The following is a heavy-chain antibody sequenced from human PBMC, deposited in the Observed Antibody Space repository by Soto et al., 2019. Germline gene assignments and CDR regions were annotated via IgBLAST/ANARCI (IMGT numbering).Heavy chain of an antibody. Sequence: ASVKTSCKASGYTFTSYGISWVRQAPEQGLEWMGWISAYNGNTNYAQKLQGRVTMTTDTSTSTAYMELRSLRSDDTAVYYCARRGYGDPRPTKAIKNYGMDVWGQGTTVTVSS. J-gene: IGHJ6*02. D-gene: IGHD4-17*01. CDR2: ISAYNGNT. V-gene: IGHV1-18*01. CDR1: GYTFTSYG. CDR3: ARRGYGDPRPTKAIKNYGMDV.